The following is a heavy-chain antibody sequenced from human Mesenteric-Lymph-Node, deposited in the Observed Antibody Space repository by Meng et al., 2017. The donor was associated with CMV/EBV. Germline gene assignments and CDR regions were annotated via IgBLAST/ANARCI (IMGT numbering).Heavy chain of an antibody. J-gene: IGHJ3*01. V-gene: IGHV3-21*01. CDR1: GFSFSDYA. CDR2: ISSSRTYI. Sequence: GGSLRLSCAASGFSFSDYAMSWVRQAPGKGLEWVSSISSSRTYIHYADSVKGRFTISRDKTNNSLYLQMNSLTAEDTAVYYCATAWGSGGNYLGSAFDVWGQGTRVTVS. CDR3: ATAWGSGGNYLGSAFDV. D-gene: IGHD1-26*01.